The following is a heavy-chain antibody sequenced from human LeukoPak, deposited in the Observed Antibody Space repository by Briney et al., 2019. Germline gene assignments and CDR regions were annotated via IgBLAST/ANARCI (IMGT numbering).Heavy chain of an antibody. D-gene: IGHD6-19*01. V-gene: IGHV4-59*01. CDR3: AREGGYSSGWKGNWFDP. CDR2: IYYSGSI. CDR1: GGSISSYY. J-gene: IGHJ5*02. Sequence: PSETLSLTCTVSGGSISSYYWSWIRQPPGKGLEWIGYIYYSGSINYNPSLKSRVTISVDTSKNQFSLKLSSVTAADTAVYYCAREGGYSSGWKGNWFDPWGQGTLVTVSS.